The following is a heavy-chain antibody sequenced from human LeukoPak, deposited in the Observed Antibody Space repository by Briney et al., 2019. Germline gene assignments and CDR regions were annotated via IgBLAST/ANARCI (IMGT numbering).Heavy chain of an antibody. V-gene: IGHV1-2*04. CDR1: GYTFTGYY. D-gene: IGHD3-10*01. CDR2: INPNSGGT. J-gene: IGHJ4*02. CDR3: AGEALRTMVRGGLGY. Sequence: ASVKVSCKASGYTFTGYYMHWVRQAPGQGLEWMGWINPNSGGTNYAQKFQGWVTMTRDTSISTAYMELSRLRSDDTAVYYCAGEALRTMVRGGLGYWGQGTLVTVSS.